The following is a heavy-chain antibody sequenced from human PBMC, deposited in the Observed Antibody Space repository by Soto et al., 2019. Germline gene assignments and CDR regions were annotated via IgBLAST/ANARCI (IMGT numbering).Heavy chain of an antibody. V-gene: IGHV3-7*03. CDR2: IKQDGSEK. Sequence: HPGGSLRLSXAASGFTFSSYWMSWVRQAPGKGLEWVANIKQDGSEKYYVGSVKGRFTISRDNAKNSLYLQMNSLRAEDTAVYYCASYGDYSENYYYYGMDVWGQGTTVTVSS. CDR1: GFTFSSYW. J-gene: IGHJ6*02. D-gene: IGHD4-17*01. CDR3: ASYGDYSENYYYYGMDV.